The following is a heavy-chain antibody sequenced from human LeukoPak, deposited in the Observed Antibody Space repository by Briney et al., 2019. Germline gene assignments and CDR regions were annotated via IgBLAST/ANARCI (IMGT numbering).Heavy chain of an antibody. CDR1: VHPFRHFC. CDR2: IMHDGSEK. D-gene: IGHD3-16*01. J-gene: IGHJ3*02. Sequence: GGSLRLLCGVSVHPFRHFCMMWASQAQGKGLEWVANIMHDGSEKYYVESVKGRFTISRDNAKNSLYLQMNSLSREDTAVYHCAPVRRTLMKTFDIWGQGTMVTVSS. V-gene: IGHV3-7*01. CDR3: APVRRTLMKTFDI.